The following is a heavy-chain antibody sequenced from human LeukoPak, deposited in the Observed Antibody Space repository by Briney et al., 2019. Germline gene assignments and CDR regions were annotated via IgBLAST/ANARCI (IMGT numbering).Heavy chain of an antibody. CDR2: ISYDGSNK. Sequence: AGGSLRLSCAASEFTFSSDAMHWVRQAPGKGLEWVAVISYDGSNKYYADSVKGRFTISRDNSKNTLYLQMNSLRAEDTAVYYCARDPYSSGWGPLGYWGQGTLVTVSS. CDR3: ARDPYSSGWGPLGY. V-gene: IGHV3-30-3*01. CDR1: EFTFSSDA. J-gene: IGHJ4*02. D-gene: IGHD6-19*01.